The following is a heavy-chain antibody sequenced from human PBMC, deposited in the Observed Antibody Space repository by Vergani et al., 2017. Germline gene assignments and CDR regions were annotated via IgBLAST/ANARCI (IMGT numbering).Heavy chain of an antibody. Sequence: QVQLVPSGAEVKKPGASVKVSCKASGYTFTSYDINWVRQATGQGLEWMGWMNPNSGNTGYAQKFQGRVTMTRNTSISTAYMELSSLRSEDTAVYYCARGRFLEWKDAFDIWGQGTMVTVSS. CDR2: MNPNSGNT. CDR1: GYTFTSYD. CDR3: ARGRFLEWKDAFDI. J-gene: IGHJ3*02. V-gene: IGHV1-8*01. D-gene: IGHD3-3*01.